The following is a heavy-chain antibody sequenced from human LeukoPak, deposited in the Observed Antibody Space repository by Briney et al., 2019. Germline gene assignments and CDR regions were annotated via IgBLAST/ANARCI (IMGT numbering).Heavy chain of an antibody. J-gene: IGHJ4*02. CDR1: GFTFSSYW. D-gene: IGHD3-3*01. CDR2: MKQDGSEK. Sequence: SGGSLRLSCAASGFTFSSYWMSWVRQAPGKGLEWVANMKQDGSEKYYVDSVKGRFTISRDNAKNSLYLQMNSLRAEDTAVYYCASSRRFLEWLWDYWGQGTLVTVSS. CDR3: ASSRRFLEWLWDY. V-gene: IGHV3-7*01.